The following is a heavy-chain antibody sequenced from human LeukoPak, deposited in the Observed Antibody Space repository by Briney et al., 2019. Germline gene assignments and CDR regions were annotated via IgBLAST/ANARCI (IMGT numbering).Heavy chain of an antibody. V-gene: IGHV4-61*01. CDR2: IHYSGST. D-gene: IGHD3-10*01. CDR1: RGSVSSGSNY. J-gene: IGHJ4*02. Sequence: SETLSLTCTASRGSVSSGSNYWSWIRQPPGKGLEWIGYIHYSGSTSHNPALKSRVTISVDTSKNQFSLKLSSVTAADPAVYYCVRVLYGSGTYFFDYWGQGTLVTVSS. CDR3: VRVLYGSGTYFFDY.